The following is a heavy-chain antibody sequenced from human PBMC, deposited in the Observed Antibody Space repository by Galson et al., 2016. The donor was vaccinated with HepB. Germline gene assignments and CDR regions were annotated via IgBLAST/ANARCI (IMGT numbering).Heavy chain of an antibody. D-gene: IGHD6-19*01. J-gene: IGHJ1*01. CDR1: GFTFSSFW. V-gene: IGHV3-7*03. CDR2: IREDGSRS. CDR3: ARYGDEAGWSLHQ. Sequence: SLRLSCAASGFTFSSFWMNWVRQAPGKGLEWVASIREDGSRSSYADAVKGRFTISRDNVENSLSLQMNSLRAEDTAVYYCARYGDEAGWSLHQWGQGTLVTVSS.